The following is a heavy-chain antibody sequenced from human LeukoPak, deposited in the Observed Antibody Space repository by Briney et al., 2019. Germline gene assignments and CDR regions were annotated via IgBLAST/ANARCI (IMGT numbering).Heavy chain of an antibody. V-gene: IGHV3-74*01. CDR3: ARGPPDGSGSYYPGAY. CDR1: GFTFSSYW. D-gene: IGHD3-10*01. Sequence: PGGSLRLSCAASGFTFSSYWMHWVRQAPGKGLVWVSRINSHGSSTSCADSVKGRFTISRDNAKNTLYLQMNSLRVEDTAVYYCARGPPDGSGSYYPGAYWGQGTLVTVSS. CDR2: INSHGSST. J-gene: IGHJ4*02.